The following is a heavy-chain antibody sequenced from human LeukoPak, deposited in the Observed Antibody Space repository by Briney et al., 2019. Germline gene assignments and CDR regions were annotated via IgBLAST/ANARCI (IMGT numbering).Heavy chain of an antibody. J-gene: IGHJ6*03. V-gene: IGHV3-23*01. D-gene: IGHD3-22*01. CDR3: AKVGIYYYDSSGYPHYYYMDV. CDR1: GFTFSSHG. Sequence: GGSLRLSCAASGFTFSSHGMSWVRQAPGKGLEWVSAISGSGGSTYYADSVKGRFTISRDNSKNTLYLQMNSLRAEDTAVYYCAKVGIYYYDSSGYPHYYYMDVWGKGTTVTISS. CDR2: ISGSGGST.